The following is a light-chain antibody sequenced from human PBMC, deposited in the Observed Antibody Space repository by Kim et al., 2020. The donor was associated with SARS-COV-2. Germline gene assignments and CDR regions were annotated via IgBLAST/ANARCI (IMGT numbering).Light chain of an antibody. J-gene: IGLJ2*01. CDR3: HSRGTSANHVL. V-gene: IGLV3-19*01. Sequence: SSALTQDPAVSVALGQTVSITCQGDSLRHYYATWYQQKPGQAPVLVIYGKSNRPSGIPDRFSGSTSGNTASLTITGAQAEDEADYYCHSRGTSANHVLFGGWTQLTVL. CDR2: GKS. CDR1: SLRHYY.